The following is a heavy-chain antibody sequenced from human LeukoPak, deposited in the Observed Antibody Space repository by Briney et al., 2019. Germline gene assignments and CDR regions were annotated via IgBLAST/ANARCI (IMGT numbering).Heavy chain of an antibody. Sequence: ASVKVSCKASGYTFTSYGISWVRQAPGQGLEWMGWISAYNGNTDYAQKLQGRVTMTTDTSTSTAYMELRSLRSDDTAVYYCARSMRYSYGSTNFDYWGQGTLVTVSS. CDR3: ARSMRYSYGSTNFDY. D-gene: IGHD5-18*01. CDR1: GYTFTSYG. J-gene: IGHJ4*02. CDR2: ISAYNGNT. V-gene: IGHV1-18*01.